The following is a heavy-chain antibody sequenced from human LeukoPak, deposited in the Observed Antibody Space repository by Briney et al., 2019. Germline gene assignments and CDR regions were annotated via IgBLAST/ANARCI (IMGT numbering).Heavy chain of an antibody. Sequence: ASVKVSCKASGYTFTGYYMHWVRQAPGQGPEWMGWINPNSGAANYAQNFQGRVTMTRDTSISTAYMELSSLRSDDTAVYYCASRTNYYDSSGNYHGGFFFDYWGQGTLVTVSS. V-gene: IGHV1-2*02. CDR3: ASRTNYYDSSGNYHGGFFFDY. CDR1: GYTFTGYY. CDR2: INPNSGAA. D-gene: IGHD3-22*01. J-gene: IGHJ4*02.